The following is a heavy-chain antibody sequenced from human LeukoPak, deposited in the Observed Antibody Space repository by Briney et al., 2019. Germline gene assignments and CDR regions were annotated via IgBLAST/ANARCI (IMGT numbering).Heavy chain of an antibody. J-gene: IGHJ3*02. V-gene: IGHV5-51*01. CDR1: GYTFTTYW. CDR3: ARRLAAANTDAFDI. D-gene: IGHD6-13*01. CDR2: IYPGDSDT. Sequence: GESLKISCKGSGYTFTTYWIAWVRQMPGKGLEWMGIIYPGDSDTRYSPSFQGQVTISADKSISTAYLQWSSLKASDTAMYYCARRLAAANTDAFDIWGQGTMVTISS.